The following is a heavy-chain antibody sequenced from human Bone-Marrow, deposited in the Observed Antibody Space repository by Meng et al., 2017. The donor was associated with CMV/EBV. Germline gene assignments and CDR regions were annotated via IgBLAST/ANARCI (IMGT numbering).Heavy chain of an antibody. CDR2: ISSSSYI. V-gene: IGHV3-21*01. CDR3: ARDWGVVPAATGLPRPKVYYGMDV. D-gene: IGHD2-2*01. Sequence: GGSLRLSCAASGFTFSSYSMNWVRQAPGKGLEWVSSISSSSYIYYADSVKGRFTISRDNAKNSLYLQMNSLRAEDTAVYYCARDWGVVPAATGLPRPKVYYGMDVWGQGNTVNVDS. CDR1: GFTFSSYS. J-gene: IGHJ6*01.